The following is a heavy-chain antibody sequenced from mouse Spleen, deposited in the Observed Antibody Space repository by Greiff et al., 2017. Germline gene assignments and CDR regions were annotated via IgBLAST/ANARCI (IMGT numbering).Heavy chain of an antibody. CDR1: GYTFTDYY. CDR3: AFTTATWFAY. Sequence: EVQLQQSGPELVKPGASVKISCKASGYTFTDYYMNWVKQSHGKSLEWIGDINPNNGGTSYNQKFKGKATLTVDKSSSTAYMELRSLTSEDSAVYYCAFTTATWFAYWGQGTLVTVSA. J-gene: IGHJ3*01. V-gene: IGHV1-26*01. CDR2: INPNNGGT. D-gene: IGHD1-2*01.